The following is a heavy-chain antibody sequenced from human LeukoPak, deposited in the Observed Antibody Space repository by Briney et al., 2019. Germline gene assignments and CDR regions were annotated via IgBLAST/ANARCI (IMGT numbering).Heavy chain of an antibody. Sequence: RASVKVSCKASGGTFSSYAISWVRQAPGQGLEWMGGIIPIFGTANYAQKFQGRVTITTDESTSTAYMELSSLRSEDTAVYYCARRGGYDSSGHYFDYWGQGTLVTVSS. V-gene: IGHV1-69*05. CDR3: ARRGGYDSSGHYFDY. D-gene: IGHD3-22*01. CDR2: IIPIFGTA. CDR1: GGTFSSYA. J-gene: IGHJ4*02.